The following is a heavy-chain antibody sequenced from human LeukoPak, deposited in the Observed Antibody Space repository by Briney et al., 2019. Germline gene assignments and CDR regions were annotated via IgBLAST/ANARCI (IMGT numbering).Heavy chain of an antibody. CDR2: IYYSGST. CDR1: GGSISSYY. V-gene: IGHV4-59*01. Sequence: SETLSLTCTVSGGSISSYYWSWIRQPPGKGLEWIGYIYYSGSTNYNPSLKSRATISVDTSKNQFSLKLSSVTAADTAVYYCARAVDSGYDYGYYFDYWGQGTLVTVSS. J-gene: IGHJ4*02. CDR3: ARAVDSGYDYGYYFDY. D-gene: IGHD5-12*01.